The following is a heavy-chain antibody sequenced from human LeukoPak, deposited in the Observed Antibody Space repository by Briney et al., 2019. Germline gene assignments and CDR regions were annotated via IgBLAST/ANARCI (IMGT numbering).Heavy chain of an antibody. Sequence: ASVKVSCKASGYTFTSYGISWVRQAPGQGLEWMGWISAYNGNTNYAQKLQGGVTMTTDTPTSTAYMELRSLRSDDTAVYYCARDSGYSGYEGRGPDYWGQGTLVTVSS. CDR3: ARDSGYSGYEGRGPDY. J-gene: IGHJ4*02. CDR2: ISAYNGNT. CDR1: GYTFTSYG. V-gene: IGHV1-18*01. D-gene: IGHD5-12*01.